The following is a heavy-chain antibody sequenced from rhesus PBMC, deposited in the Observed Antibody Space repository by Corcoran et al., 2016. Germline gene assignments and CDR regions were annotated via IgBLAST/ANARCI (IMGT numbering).Heavy chain of an antibody. D-gene: IGHD6-25*01. J-gene: IGHJ4*01. V-gene: IGHV4-73*01. CDR3: ARGGTNRLN. CDR1: GGSISGYY. Sequence: QVKLQQWGEGLVKPSETLSLTCAVSGGSISGYYWSWISHPPGKGREWIGNIDGNSATTNYNPALKNRVTISKDTSKNQFSLKLTSVTAADTAMYYCARGGTNRLNWGQGVLVTVSS. CDR2: IDGNSATT.